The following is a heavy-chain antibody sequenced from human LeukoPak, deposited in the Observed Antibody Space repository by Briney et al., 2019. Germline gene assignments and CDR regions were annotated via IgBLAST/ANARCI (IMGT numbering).Heavy chain of an antibody. CDR1: GGSISSYY. J-gene: IGHJ6*03. Sequence: GSLRLSCTVSGGSISSYYWSWIRQPAGKGLEWIGRIYTSGGTNYNPSLKSRVTMSVDTSKNQFSLKLSSVTAADTAVYYCARDQYDYYGSGSLPGYMDVWGKGTTVTVSS. CDR3: ARDQYDYYGSGSLPGYMDV. CDR2: IYTSGGT. V-gene: IGHV4-4*07. D-gene: IGHD3-10*01.